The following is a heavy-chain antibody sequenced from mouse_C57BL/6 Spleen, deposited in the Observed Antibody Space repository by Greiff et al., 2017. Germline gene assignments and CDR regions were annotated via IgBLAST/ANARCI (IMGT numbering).Heavy chain of an antibody. CDR3: ARRTGRRAMDY. V-gene: IGHV1-55*01. J-gene: IGHJ4*01. Sequence: QVQLQQPGAELVKPGASVKMSCKASGYTFTSYWITWVKRRPGQGLEWIGDIYPGSGSTNYNEKFKSKATLTVDTSSSTAYMQLSSLTSEDSAVYYCARRTGRRAMDYWGQGTSVTVSS. CDR2: IYPGSGST. D-gene: IGHD4-1*01. CDR1: GYTFTSYW.